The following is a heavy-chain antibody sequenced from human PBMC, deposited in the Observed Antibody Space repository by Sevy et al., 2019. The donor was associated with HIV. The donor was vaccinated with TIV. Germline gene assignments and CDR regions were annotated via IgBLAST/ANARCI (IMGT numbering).Heavy chain of an antibody. CDR2: ISAYNGNT. D-gene: IGHD3-22*01. V-gene: IGHV1-18*04. J-gene: IGHJ4*02. CDR3: ARPYDSSGYYYVSYFDY. Sequence: ASVKVSCKASGYTFTSYGISWVRQAPGQGLEWMGWISAYNGNTNYAQKLQGRVTRTTDTSTSTAYMELRSLRSDDTAVYYCARPYDSSGYYYVSYFDYWGQGTLVTVSS. CDR1: GYTFTSYG.